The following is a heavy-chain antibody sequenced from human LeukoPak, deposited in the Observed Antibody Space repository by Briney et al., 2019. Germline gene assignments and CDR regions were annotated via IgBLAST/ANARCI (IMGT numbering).Heavy chain of an antibody. CDR3: VVEMPTYSSRTLPPNAFDI. J-gene: IGHJ3*02. Sequence: PGGSLRLSCAASGFTFDDYAMHWVRQAPGKGLEWVSGISWNSGSIGYADSVKGRFTISRDNAKNSLYLQMNSLRAEDMALYYCVVEMPTYSSRTLPPNAFDIWGQGTMVTVSS. CDR1: GFTFDDYA. D-gene: IGHD6-13*01. V-gene: IGHV3-9*03. CDR2: ISWNSGSI.